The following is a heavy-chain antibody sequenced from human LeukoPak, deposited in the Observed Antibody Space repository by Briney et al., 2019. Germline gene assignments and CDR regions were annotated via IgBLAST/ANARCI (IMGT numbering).Heavy chain of an antibody. CDR2: IYYSGST. J-gene: IGHJ6*03. CDR1: GGSISSGDYY. D-gene: IGHD3-3*01. V-gene: IGHV4-30-4*08. CDR3: ARGSGFLEWLLVSYYYMDV. Sequence: SETLSLTCTVSGGSISSGDYYWSWIRQPPGKGLEWIGYIYYSGSTYYNPSLKSRVTLSVDTSKNQFSLKLSSVTAADTAVYYCARGSGFLEWLLVSYYYMDVWGKGTTVTVSS.